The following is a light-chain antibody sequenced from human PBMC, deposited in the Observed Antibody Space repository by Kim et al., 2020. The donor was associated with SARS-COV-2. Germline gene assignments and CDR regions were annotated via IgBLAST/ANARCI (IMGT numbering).Light chain of an antibody. V-gene: IGKV4-1*01. CDR3: QQYYNTPYT. J-gene: IGKJ2*01. CDR2: WAS. Sequence: RATINCKSGQSVLYRSNNKSYLAWYQQKPGHPPKLLIYWASTRESGVPDRFSGNGSGTDFTLTISSLQAEDVAVYYCQQYYNTPYTFGQGTKLEI. CDR1: QSVLYRSNNKSY.